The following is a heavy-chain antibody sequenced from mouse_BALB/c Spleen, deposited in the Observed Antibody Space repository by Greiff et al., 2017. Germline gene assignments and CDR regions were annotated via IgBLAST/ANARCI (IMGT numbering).Heavy chain of an antibody. D-gene: IGHD1-2*01. J-gene: IGHJ3*01. CDR2: IWSGGST. V-gene: IGHV2-2*02. CDR1: GFSLTSYG. Sequence: QVQLKESGPGLVQPSQSLSITCTVSGFSLTSYGVHWVRQSPGKGLEWLGVIWSGGSTDYNAAFISGLGISKDNSKSQVFFKMNSLQANDTAIYYCARIGDTAGAWFAYWGQGTLVTVSA. CDR3: ARIGDTAGAWFAY.